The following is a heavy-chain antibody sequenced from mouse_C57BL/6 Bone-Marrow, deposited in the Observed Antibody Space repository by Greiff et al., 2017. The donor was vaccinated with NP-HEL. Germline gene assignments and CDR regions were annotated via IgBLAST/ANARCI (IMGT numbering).Heavy chain of an antibody. D-gene: IGHD2-4*01. CDR3: AGLGFAY. CDR2: IYPRSGNT. J-gene: IGHJ3*01. V-gene: IGHV1-81*01. CDR1: GYTFTSYG. Sequence: VQRVESGAELARPGASVKLSCKASGYTFTSYGISWVKQRTGQGLEWIGEIYPRSGNTYYNEKFKGKATLTADKSSSTAYMELRSLTSEDSAVYFCAGLGFAYWGQGTLVTVSA.